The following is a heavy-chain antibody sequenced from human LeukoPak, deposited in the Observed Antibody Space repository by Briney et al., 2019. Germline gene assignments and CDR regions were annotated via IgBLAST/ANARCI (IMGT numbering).Heavy chain of an antibody. CDR1: GFTFSSYS. Sequence: GGSLRLSCAASGFTFSSYSMNWVRQAPGKGLEWVSSISSSSSYIYYADSVKGRFTISRDTAKNSLYLQMNSLRAEETAVYYCAREVSYYYDSSGPLGGVYWGQGTLVTVSS. D-gene: IGHD3-22*01. CDR3: AREVSYYYDSSGPLGGVY. CDR2: ISSSSSYI. J-gene: IGHJ4*02. V-gene: IGHV3-21*01.